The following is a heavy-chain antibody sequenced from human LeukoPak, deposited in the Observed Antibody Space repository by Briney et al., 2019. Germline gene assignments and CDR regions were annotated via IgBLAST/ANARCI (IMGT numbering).Heavy chain of an antibody. D-gene: IGHD6-19*01. J-gene: IGHJ3*02. V-gene: IGHV3-7*01. CDR1: GFTFSSYW. CDR3: AVSSGWYLNAFDI. Sequence: GGSLRLSCAASGFTFSSYWMSWVRQAPGKGLEWVANIKQDGSEKYYVDSVKGRFTISRDNAKNSLYLQMNSLRAEDTAVYYCAVSSGWYLNAFDIWGQGTMVTVSS. CDR2: IKQDGSEK.